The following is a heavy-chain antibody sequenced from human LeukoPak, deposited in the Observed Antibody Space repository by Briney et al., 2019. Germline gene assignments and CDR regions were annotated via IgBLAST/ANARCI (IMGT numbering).Heavy chain of an antibody. CDR1: GFTFSGYW. J-gene: IGHJ3*02. V-gene: IGHV3-7*01. CDR2: IKQDGSEK. Sequence: GGSLRLSCAASGFTFSGYWMSWVRQAPGKGLEWVANIKQDGSEKYYVDSVKGRFTISRDNAKNSLYLQMNSLRAEDTAVYYCASTTVVKVRPLDAFDIWGQGTMVTVSS. CDR3: ASTTVVKVRPLDAFDI. D-gene: IGHD4-23*01.